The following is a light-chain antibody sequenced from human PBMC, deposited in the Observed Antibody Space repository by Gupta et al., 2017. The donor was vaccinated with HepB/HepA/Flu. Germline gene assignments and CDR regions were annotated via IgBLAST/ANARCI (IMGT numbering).Light chain of an antibody. Sequence: EIVLTQSPDTLSLSPGERVTLSCRASQSISNSYLAWYHQKPGQAPRLLIYGASSRATGIPDRFSGSGSGTDFTLTISRLEPEDFAIYYCQQDGSSPLTFGGGTKVEIK. CDR1: QSISNSY. CDR2: GAS. J-gene: IGKJ4*01. CDR3: QQDGSSPLT. V-gene: IGKV3-20*01.